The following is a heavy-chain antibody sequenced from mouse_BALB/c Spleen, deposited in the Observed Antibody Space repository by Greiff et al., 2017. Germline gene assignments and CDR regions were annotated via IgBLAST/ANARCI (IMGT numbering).Heavy chain of an antibody. Sequence: DVQLQESGPGLVKPSQSLSLTCTVTGYSITSDYAWNWIRQFPGNKLEWMGYISYSGSTSYNPSLKSRISITRDTSKNQFFLQLNSVTTEDTATYYCARVGRGRYFDVWGAGTTVTVSS. D-gene: IGHD4-1*01. CDR2: ISYSGST. V-gene: IGHV3-2*02. CDR3: ARVGRGRYFDV. J-gene: IGHJ1*01. CDR1: GYSITSDYA.